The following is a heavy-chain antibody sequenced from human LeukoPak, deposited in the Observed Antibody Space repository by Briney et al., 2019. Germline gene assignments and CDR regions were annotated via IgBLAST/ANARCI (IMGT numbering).Heavy chain of an antibody. Sequence: SETLSLTYTVSGGSIRNDYWSWIRQPPGKGLEWIGYIHYTGSTNYNPSLKNRVTMSLDTSRKKFSLKVNSLTAADTAVYYCARHGADSGWQYFQHWGQGTLVTVSS. V-gene: IGHV4-59*08. CDR2: IHYTGST. J-gene: IGHJ1*01. D-gene: IGHD6-19*01. CDR3: ARHGADSGWQYFQH. CDR1: GGSIRNDY.